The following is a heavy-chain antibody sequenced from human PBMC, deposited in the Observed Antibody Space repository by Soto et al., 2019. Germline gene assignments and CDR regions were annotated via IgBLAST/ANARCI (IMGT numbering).Heavy chain of an antibody. CDR3: ARDEKVPAADPYYFDY. CDR2: ISAYNGNT. CDR1: GYTFTSYG. D-gene: IGHD2-2*01. Sequence: GASVKVSCKASGYTFTSYGISWVRQAPGQGLEWMGWISAYNGNTNYAQKLQGRVTMTTDTSTSTAYMELRSLRSDDTAVYYCARDEKVPAADPYYFDYWGQGTLVTVSS. J-gene: IGHJ4*02. V-gene: IGHV1-18*01.